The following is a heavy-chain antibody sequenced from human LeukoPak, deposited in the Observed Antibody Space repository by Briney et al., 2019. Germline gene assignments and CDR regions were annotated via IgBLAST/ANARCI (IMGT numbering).Heavy chain of an antibody. V-gene: IGHV3-15*07. D-gene: IGHD3-22*01. CDR2: IESKTDGGTA. Sequence: GGSLRLSCAASGFSFSNAWMNWVRQAPGKGLEWVGRIESKTDGGTADYPAPVKGRFTISRDDSKNTLYLQMNSLKTEDTAVYYCTTDYYDSSGSDYWGQGTLVTVSS. J-gene: IGHJ4*02. CDR3: TTDYYDSSGSDY. CDR1: GFSFSNAW.